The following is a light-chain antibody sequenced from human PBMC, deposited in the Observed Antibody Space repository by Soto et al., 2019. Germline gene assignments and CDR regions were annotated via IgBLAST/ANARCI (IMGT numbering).Light chain of an antibody. CDR1: QSVTSSY. J-gene: IGKJ1*01. Sequence: EIVLTQSPATLSLSPGERATLSCRASQSVTSSYLAWYQQKPGQAPRLLINAASSRATGIPDRFSGSGSGTDFTLTISRLEPEDFAVYYCQQYGSSPRTFGQGTKVDIK. CDR2: AAS. CDR3: QQYGSSPRT. V-gene: IGKV3-20*01.